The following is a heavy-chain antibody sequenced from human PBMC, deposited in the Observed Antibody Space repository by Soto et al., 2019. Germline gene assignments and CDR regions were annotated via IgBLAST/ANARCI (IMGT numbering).Heavy chain of an antibody. V-gene: IGHV1-69*13. CDR3: ARDRDYXDYYYYYGMDV. J-gene: IGHJ6*02. CDR2: IILPFGTP. D-gene: IGHD4-17*01. CDR1: GGTFSNYS. Sequence: SVKVSCKASGGTFSNYSIAWLRHAPGQGLEWMGGIILPFGTPNYAQKFQGRVTISADESMTTAYMEMSGLTSEDTAVYYCARDRDYXDYYYYYGMDVWG.